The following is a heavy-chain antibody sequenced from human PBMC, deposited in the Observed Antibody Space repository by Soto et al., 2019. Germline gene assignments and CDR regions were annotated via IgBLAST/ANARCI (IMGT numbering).Heavy chain of an antibody. CDR2: INHSGST. CDR1: GGPFSGYY. V-gene: IGHV4-34*01. D-gene: IGHD5-18*01. CDR3: AEARVDGYSYGWRVFEY. J-gene: IGHJ4*02. Sequence: PSETLSLTCAVYGGPFSGYYWSWIRQPPGKGLEWHGEINHSGSTNYNPSLKSRVTISVDTSKNQFSLELRSVTVADKAVYYCAEARVDGYSYGWRVFEYCGQGTLV.